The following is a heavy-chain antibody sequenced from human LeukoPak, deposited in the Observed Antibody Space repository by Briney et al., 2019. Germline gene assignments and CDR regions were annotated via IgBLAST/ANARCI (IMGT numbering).Heavy chain of an antibody. CDR2: IIPIFGTA. Sequence: ASVKVSCKASGGTFSSYAISWVRQAPGQGLEWMGGIIPIFGTANYAQKFQGRVTITTDESTSTAYMELSSLRSEDTAVYYCATGRYYYGSGSYSLFDYWGQGTLVTVSS. V-gene: IGHV1-69*05. J-gene: IGHJ4*02. CDR3: ATGRYYYGSGSYSLFDY. CDR1: GGTFSSYA. D-gene: IGHD3-10*01.